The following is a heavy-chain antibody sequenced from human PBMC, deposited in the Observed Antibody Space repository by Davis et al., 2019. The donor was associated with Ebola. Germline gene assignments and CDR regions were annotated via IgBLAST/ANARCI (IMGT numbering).Heavy chain of an antibody. J-gene: IGHJ4*02. V-gene: IGHV3-23*01. CDR1: GFTFSSYA. CDR2: LSYSGSTT. D-gene: IGHD4-17*01. CDR3: AKDADYGAFDH. Sequence: PGGSLRLSCAGSGFTFSSYAMNWVRQAPGKGLEWVSSLSYSGSTTYYADSVKGRLTISRDNSKKTLYLQMNSLRAEDTAVYYCAKDADYGAFDHWGQGILVTVSS.